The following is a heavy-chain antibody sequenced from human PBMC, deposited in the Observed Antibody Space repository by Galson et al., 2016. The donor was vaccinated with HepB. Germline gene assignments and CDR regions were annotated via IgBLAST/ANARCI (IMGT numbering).Heavy chain of an antibody. J-gene: IGHJ3*01. CDR1: RFTFSRYW. Sequence: LRLSCADFRFTFSRYWMHWVRQVPGKGPVWVSVISGDASLTRYADSVRGRFTISRDNSHNILYLQMNSLRADDTAVYYCVSPLHNDGNSGMAFDVWGQGTMVTVSS. CDR2: ISGDASLT. D-gene: IGHD4-23*01. CDR3: VSPLHNDGNSGMAFDV. V-gene: IGHV3-74*01.